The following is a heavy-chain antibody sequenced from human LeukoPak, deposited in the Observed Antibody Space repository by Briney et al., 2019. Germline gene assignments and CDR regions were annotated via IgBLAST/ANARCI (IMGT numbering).Heavy chain of an antibody. D-gene: IGHD3-10*01. CDR3: ARSRQASGLFNS. J-gene: IGHJ5*01. CDR2: IYDRGPA. Sequence: SETLSLTCTVSGYAITSGGFSGNWIRQSPGKGLEWIGCIYDRGPAYYNPSLKSRFTISVDRPKNQFFLNVTSLTAADTAVYFCARSRQASGLFNSWGQGTLVVVSS. CDR1: GYAITSGGFS. V-gene: IGHV4-30-2*06.